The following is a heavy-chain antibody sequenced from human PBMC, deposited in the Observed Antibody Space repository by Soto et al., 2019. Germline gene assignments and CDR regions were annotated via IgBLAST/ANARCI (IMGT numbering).Heavy chain of an antibody. J-gene: IGHJ4*02. V-gene: IGHV3-15*07. CDR2: IKSKTDGGKT. D-gene: IGHD6-13*01. CDR1: GFTFSNAW. CDR3: TIKGPSSWTNFDY. Sequence: EVQLVESGGGLVKPGGSLRLSCAASGFTFSNAWMNWVRQAPGKGLEWVGRIKSKTDGGKTDYAAPVKGSFTISRDDSKNPLYMQMNSLKTAVTDVYYCTIKGPSSWTNFDYWGQGTLVTVSS.